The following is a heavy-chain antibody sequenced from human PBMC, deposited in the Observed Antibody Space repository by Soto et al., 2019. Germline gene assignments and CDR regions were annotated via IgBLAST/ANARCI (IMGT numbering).Heavy chain of an antibody. Sequence: QVQLQQWGAGLLKPSETLSLTCAVYGGSFSGYYWSWIRQPPGKGLEWIGEINHSGSTNYNPSLKSRVTISVDTSKNQFSLKLSSVTAADTAVYYCARGPRTWNYDILTGYYDYYYMDVWGKGTTVTVSS. CDR3: ARGPRTWNYDILTGYYDYYYMDV. CDR1: GGSFSGYY. CDR2: INHSGST. D-gene: IGHD3-9*01. V-gene: IGHV4-34*01. J-gene: IGHJ6*03.